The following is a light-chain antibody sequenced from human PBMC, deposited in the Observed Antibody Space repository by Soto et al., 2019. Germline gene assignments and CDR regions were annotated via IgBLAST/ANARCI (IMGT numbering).Light chain of an antibody. CDR2: DAY. J-gene: IGKJ4*01. CDR1: QGIRND. Sequence: DIQMTQSPSSLSASVGHSVTLTCRASQGIRNDLGWYQQKPGKAPKLLIYDAYSLESGVTSRFRGSGSGTEFTITISSLQPEDFATYYCLQHNSYPLTFGGGTKVDIK. V-gene: IGKV1-17*01. CDR3: LQHNSYPLT.